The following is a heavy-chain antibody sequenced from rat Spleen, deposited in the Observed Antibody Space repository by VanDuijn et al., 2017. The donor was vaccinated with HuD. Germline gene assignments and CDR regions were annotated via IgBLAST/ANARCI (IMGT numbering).Heavy chain of an antibody. J-gene: IGHJ2*01. CDR3: ARHTPFNYGTVGDY. Sequence: EVQLVESGGALVQPGRSLKLSCAASGFTFSDYNMAWVRQAPRKGLKWVAAVSYDGGNTYYRDSVKGRFTISSDNAKSTLYLQMDSLRSEDTATYYCARHTPFNYGTVGDYWGQGVMVTVSS. CDR1: GFTFSDYN. CDR2: VSYDGGNT. V-gene: IGHV5-7*01. D-gene: IGHD1-11*01.